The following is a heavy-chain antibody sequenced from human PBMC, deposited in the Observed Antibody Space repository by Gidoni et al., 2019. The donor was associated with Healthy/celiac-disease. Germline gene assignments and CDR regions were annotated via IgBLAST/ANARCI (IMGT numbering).Heavy chain of an antibody. CDR3: ARGARSEVLEWLSPYYGMDV. CDR2: IIPIFGTA. V-gene: IGHV1-69*01. J-gene: IGHJ6*02. D-gene: IGHD3-3*01. CDR1: GGTFSSSA. Sequence: QVQLVQSGAEVKKPGSSVKVSCKASGGTFSSSAISWVRQAPGQGLEWMGGIIPIFGTANYAQTFQGRGTMNADESTSTAYMELSSLRSEDTAVDDCARGARSEVLEWLSPYYGMDVWGQGTTVTVSS.